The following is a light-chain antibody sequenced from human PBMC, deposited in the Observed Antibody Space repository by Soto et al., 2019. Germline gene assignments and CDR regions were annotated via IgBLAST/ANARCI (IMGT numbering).Light chain of an antibody. V-gene: IGKV3-11*01. J-gene: IGKJ4*01. CDR3: QQHYSWPPT. Sequence: EIELTQSPATLSSSLGDRVTISCRASQSVSSCLAWYQQKPGQAPQLLIYETSTMASGVPDTFSGSGSGTEFTLTISSLQPEDSAMYYCQQHYSWPPTFGRGTQVEIK. CDR2: ETS. CDR1: QSVSSC.